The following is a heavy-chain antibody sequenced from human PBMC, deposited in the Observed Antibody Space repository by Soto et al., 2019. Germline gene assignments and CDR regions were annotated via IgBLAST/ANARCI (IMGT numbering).Heavy chain of an antibody. CDR1: GGSISSKS. CDR3: AREVEMRRLPWGIDF. CDR2: IYSNGNT. J-gene: IGHJ4*02. D-gene: IGHD6-13*01. Sequence: LSLTCTVSGGSISSKSWRWIRQPAGKGLEWIGRIYSNGNTNYNPSLKSRDTMSVDRSTNQLSLNLSSVTAADTAVYDCAREVEMRRLPWGIDFCGQTIPVTLS. V-gene: IGHV4-4*07.